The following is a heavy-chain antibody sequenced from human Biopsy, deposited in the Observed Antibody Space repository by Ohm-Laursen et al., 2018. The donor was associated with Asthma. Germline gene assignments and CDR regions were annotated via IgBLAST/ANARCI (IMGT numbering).Heavy chain of an antibody. D-gene: IGHD6-13*01. J-gene: IGHJ6*02. CDR3: ASPSSSREILYYYYNMDI. Sequence: SAVKVSCKASGGTFGNYAISWVRQAPGLGLEWMGGISPVFGSTNIAQKFQGRVTISADIFTKTAYLEVSSLRSDDTAVYYCASPSSSREILYYYYNMDIWGQGTTVTV. CDR2: ISPVFGST. V-gene: IGHV1-69*06. CDR1: GGTFGNYA.